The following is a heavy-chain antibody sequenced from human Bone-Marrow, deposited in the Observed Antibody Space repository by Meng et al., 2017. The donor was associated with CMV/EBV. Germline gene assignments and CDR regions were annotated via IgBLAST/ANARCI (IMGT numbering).Heavy chain of an antibody. CDR1: GFTFSGSA. Sequence: GGSLRLSCAASGFTFSGSAMHWVRQASGKGLEWVGRIRSKANSYATAYAASVKGRFTISRDDSKNTAFLQMNSLKTEDTAVYYCTRLDYSNYGDYFYYYGMDVWGQGTTVTVSS. V-gene: IGHV3-73*01. D-gene: IGHD4-11*01. J-gene: IGHJ6*02. CDR3: TRLDYSNYGDYFYYYGMDV. CDR2: IRSKANSYAT.